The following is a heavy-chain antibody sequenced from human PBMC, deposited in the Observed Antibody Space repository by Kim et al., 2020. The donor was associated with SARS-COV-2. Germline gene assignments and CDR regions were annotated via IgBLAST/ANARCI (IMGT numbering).Heavy chain of an antibody. CDR2: IYYSGST. CDR1: GGSISSSSYY. J-gene: IGHJ5*02. V-gene: IGHV4-39*07. D-gene: IGHD3-10*01. CDR3: ARDITMVRGVIIGNWFDP. Sequence: SETLSLTCTVSGGSISSSSYYWGWIRQPPGKGLEWIGSIYYSGSTYYNPSLKSRVTISVDTSKNQFSLKLSSVTAADTAVYYCARDITMVRGVIIGNWFDPWGQGTLVTVSS.